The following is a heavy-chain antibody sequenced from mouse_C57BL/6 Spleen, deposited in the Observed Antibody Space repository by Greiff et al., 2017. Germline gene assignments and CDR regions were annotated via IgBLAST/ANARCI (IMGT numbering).Heavy chain of an antibody. CDR1: GYTFTSYW. J-gene: IGHJ4*01. Sequence: QVQLKQPGAELVKPGASVKMSCKASGYTFTSYWITWMKQRPGQGLEWIGDIYPGSGSTNYNEKFKSKATLTVDTSSSTAYMQLSSLTSEDSAVYYCARSLYYYGSSYAMDYWGQGTSVTVSS. CDR2: IYPGSGST. CDR3: ARSLYYYGSSYAMDY. V-gene: IGHV1-55*01. D-gene: IGHD1-1*01.